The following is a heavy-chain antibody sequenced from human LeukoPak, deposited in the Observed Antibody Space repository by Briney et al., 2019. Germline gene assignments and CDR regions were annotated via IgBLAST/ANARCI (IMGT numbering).Heavy chain of an antibody. CDR3: AEVFRPNGDFHSFDY. Sequence: PGGSLRLSCAVSGFTFSNYAMSWVRQAPGKGLEWVSAISGSGDRTYFADSVKGRFTISRDNSKNTLYLQMNSLRAEDTAVYYCAEVFRPNGDFHSFDYWGQGTLATVSS. CDR1: GFTFSNYA. J-gene: IGHJ4*02. D-gene: IGHD2-21*02. V-gene: IGHV3-23*01. CDR2: ISGSGDRT.